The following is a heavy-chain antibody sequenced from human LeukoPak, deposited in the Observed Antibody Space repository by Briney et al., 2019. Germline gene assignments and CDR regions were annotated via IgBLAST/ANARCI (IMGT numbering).Heavy chain of an antibody. J-gene: IGHJ4*02. V-gene: IGHV3-23*01. D-gene: IGHD6-19*01. Sequence: RGSLRLSSAPPRYTFSSYAINWVRPALGTGLEWVSPISGLCDGTVYADTVKGRFTVSRDNSENTLNLRMNSLRAEETAVYYCAKTPHGYSSGWNYFDYWGQGTLVTVSS. CDR2: ISGLCDGT. CDR3: AKTPHGYSSGWNYFDY. CDR1: RYTFSSYA.